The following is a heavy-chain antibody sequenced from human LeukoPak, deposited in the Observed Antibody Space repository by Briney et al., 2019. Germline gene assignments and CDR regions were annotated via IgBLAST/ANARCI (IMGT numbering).Heavy chain of an antibody. D-gene: IGHD2-15*01. CDR1: GFTFSLYA. J-gene: IGHJ4*02. CDR2: LNEDGGYT. CDR3: VRDFRCSGGSCPLFDS. V-gene: IGHV3-23*01. Sequence: PGGSLRLPCAASGFTFSLYAMSWVRQAPGKGLVWVSGLNEDGGYTYYADSVKGRFTISRDNSENTLHLQMRSLRAEDTAIYYCVRDFRCSGGSCPLFDSWGQGTLVTVSS.